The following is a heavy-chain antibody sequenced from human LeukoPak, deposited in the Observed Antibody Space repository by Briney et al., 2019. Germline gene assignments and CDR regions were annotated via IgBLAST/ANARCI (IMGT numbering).Heavy chain of an antibody. V-gene: IGHV1-2*02. J-gene: IGHJ6*03. CDR2: INPNSGGT. Sequence: VASVKVSCKASGYTFTGYYMHWVRQAPGQGLEWMGWINPNSGGTNYAQKFQGRVTMTRDTSISTAYMELSRLRSEDTAVYYCARAYYDFWSGRTSAHYYYYMDVWGKGTTVTVSS. CDR1: GYTFTGYY. CDR3: ARAYYDFWSGRTSAHYYYYMDV. D-gene: IGHD3-3*01.